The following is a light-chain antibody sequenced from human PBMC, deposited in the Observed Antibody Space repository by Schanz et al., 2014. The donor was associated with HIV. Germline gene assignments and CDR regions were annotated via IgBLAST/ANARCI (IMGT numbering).Light chain of an antibody. CDR1: QSISRW. V-gene: IGKV1-5*03. J-gene: IGKJ1*01. Sequence: DIQMTQSPSTLSASVGDRVTITCRASQSISRWLAWYQQKPGKVPKLLIYKASTLQKGVPSRFSGGGSGTDFTLTISSLQPEDFAVYYCQQYGRSWTFGQGTKVEMK. CDR2: KAS. CDR3: QQYGRSWT.